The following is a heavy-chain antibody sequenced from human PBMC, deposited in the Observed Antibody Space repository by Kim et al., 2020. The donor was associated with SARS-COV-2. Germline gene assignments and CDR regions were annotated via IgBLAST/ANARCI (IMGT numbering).Heavy chain of an antibody. J-gene: IGHJ3*02. Sequence: GRVTITRDTSASTAYMELSSLRSEDTAVYYCARLAYCGGDCFFRGAFDIWGQGTMVTVSS. D-gene: IGHD2-21*01. CDR3: ARLAYCGGDCFFRGAFDI. V-gene: IGHV1-3*01.